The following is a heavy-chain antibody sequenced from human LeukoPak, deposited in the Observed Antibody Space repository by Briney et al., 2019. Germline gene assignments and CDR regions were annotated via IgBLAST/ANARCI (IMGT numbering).Heavy chain of an antibody. V-gene: IGHV4-38-2*02. CDR2: IYHGGTT. CDR3: ARVWIASGSYYDDRGAFDY. Sequence: SETLSLTCTVSGYFISSGYYWGWIRPPPGKGLEWIGNIYHGGTTYYNPSLKSRVTISVDMSKNQFSLKLNSVTAADTAVYYCARVWIASGSYYDDRGAFDYWGQGTLVTVSS. D-gene: IGHD1-26*01. CDR1: GYFISSGYY. J-gene: IGHJ4*02.